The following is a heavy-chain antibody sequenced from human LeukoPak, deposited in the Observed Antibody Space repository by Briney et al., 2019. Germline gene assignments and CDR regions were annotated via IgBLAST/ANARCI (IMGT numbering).Heavy chain of an antibody. Sequence: SVKVSCKASGYTFNGYYMHWVRQAPGQGLEWMGSIIPMFGTPNNAQKFQDRVTITADKSTSTAYMELSSLRSEDTAVYYCASRRGYSSSTSGYGRDGFVDYWGQGTLVTVSS. CDR1: GYTFNGYY. D-gene: IGHD2-2*01. J-gene: IGHJ4*02. CDR2: IIPMFGTP. CDR3: ASRRGYSSSTSGYGRDGFVDY. V-gene: IGHV1-69*06.